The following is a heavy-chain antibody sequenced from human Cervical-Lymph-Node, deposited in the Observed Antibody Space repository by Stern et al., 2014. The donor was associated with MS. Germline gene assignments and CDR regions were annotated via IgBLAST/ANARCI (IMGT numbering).Heavy chain of an antibody. Sequence: VQLVESGAEVKKPGASVNVSCRASGGTFSSSFPVTWGRQAPGQGLEWMGRSIPIIGLANYAQEFQSKLTITADKSSSTVYMELTSLPSEDTALYYCARGIVSNRPASTLHNLFDPWGQGTLVTVSS. CDR2: SIPIIGLA. J-gene: IGHJ5*02. D-gene: IGHD2-2*01. CDR3: ARGIVSNRPASTLHNLFDP. V-gene: IGHV1-69*09. CDR1: GGTFSSSFP.